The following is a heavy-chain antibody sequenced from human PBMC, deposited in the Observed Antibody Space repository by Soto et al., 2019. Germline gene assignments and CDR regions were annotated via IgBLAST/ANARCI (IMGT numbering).Heavy chain of an antibody. Sequence: QVRLVESGGGAVQPGDSLRLSCDASGVTFSTYALHWVRQAPGKGMEWVAFISYPGANHYYADSVKGRFTVSRDTSKQMVSLQMLSLKPADSAVYYCARAALLYSRGAYYDHWRQGTLVTVSS. D-gene: IGHD4-4*01. V-gene: IGHV3-30-3*01. J-gene: IGHJ4*02. CDR1: GVTFSTYA. CDR3: ARAALLYSRGAYYDH. CDR2: ISYPGANH.